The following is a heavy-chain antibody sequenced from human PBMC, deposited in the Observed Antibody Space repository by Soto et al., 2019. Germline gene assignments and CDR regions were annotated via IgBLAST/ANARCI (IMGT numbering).Heavy chain of an antibody. V-gene: IGHV1-69*02. D-gene: IGHD3-10*01. CDR3: ARGGNYYGSGSYNPYYYYYMDV. Sequence: SVKVSCKASGGTFSSYTISWVRQAPGQGLEWMGRIIPILGIANYAQKFQGRVTITADKSTSTAYMELSSLRSEDTAVYYCARGGNYYGSGSYNPYYYYYMDVWGKGTTVTVSS. CDR2: IIPILGIA. CDR1: GGTFSSYT. J-gene: IGHJ6*03.